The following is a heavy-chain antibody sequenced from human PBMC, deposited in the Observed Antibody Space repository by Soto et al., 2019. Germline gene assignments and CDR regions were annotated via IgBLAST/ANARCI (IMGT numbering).Heavy chain of an antibody. D-gene: IGHD5-12*01. CDR1: GYTFTSYG. Sequence: ASVKVSCKASGYTFTSYGISWVRQAPGQGLEWMGWISAYNGNTNYAQKLQGRVTMTTDTSTSTAYMELRSLRSDDTVVYYCARVWMVLGVETLVATIFYYWGQGTLVTVSS. CDR3: ARVWMVLGVETLVATIFYY. J-gene: IGHJ4*02. V-gene: IGHV1-18*01. CDR2: ISAYNGNT.